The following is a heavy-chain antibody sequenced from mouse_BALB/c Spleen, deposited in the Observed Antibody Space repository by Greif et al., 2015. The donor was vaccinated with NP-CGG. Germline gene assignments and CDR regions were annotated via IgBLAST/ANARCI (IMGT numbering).Heavy chain of an antibody. D-gene: IGHD1-1*01. CDR2: IDPANGNT. CDR3: ARSGYYGSSYWYFDV. Sequence: EVQLVESGAELVKPGASVKLSCTASGFNIKDTYMHWVKHRPEQGLEWIGRIDPANGNTKYDPKFQGKATITADTSSNTAYLQLSSLTSEDTAVYYCARSGYYGSSYWYFDVWGAGTTVTVSS. J-gene: IGHJ1*01. V-gene: IGHV14-3*02. CDR1: GFNIKDTY.